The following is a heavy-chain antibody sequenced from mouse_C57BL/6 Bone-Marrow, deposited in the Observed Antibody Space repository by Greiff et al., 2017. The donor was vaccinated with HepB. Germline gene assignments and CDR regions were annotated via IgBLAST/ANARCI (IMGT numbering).Heavy chain of an antibody. V-gene: IGHV1-82*01. J-gene: IGHJ1*03. CDR3: DRSLLRYFED. D-gene: IGHD1-1*01. CDR2: IYPGDGDT. CDR1: GYAFSSSW. Sequence: QVQLQQSGPELVKPGASVKISCKASGYAFSSSWMNWVKQRPGKGLEWIGRIYPGDGDTNYNGKFKGKATLTADKSSSTAYMQLSSLKSEDSAVYVFDRSLLRYFEDWGTGTTVTVSS.